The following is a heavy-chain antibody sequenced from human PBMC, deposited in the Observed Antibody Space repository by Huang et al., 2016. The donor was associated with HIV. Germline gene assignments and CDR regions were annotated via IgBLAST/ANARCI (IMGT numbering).Heavy chain of an antibody. J-gene: IGHJ6*02. CDR3: ARDLGTTVVPDGMDV. CDR2: ISPSYGYT. V-gene: IGHV1-18*04. Sequence: QVQLVQSGAEVKKPGASVKVSCRASVYTFISYGIPWVRQAHGQGLEWMGWISPSYGYTNYAQQFQGRVTMTTDTSTNTVYMEVRSLRSDDTAVYYCARDLGTTVVPDGMDVWGQGTTVTVSS. D-gene: IGHD4-17*01. CDR1: VYTFISYG.